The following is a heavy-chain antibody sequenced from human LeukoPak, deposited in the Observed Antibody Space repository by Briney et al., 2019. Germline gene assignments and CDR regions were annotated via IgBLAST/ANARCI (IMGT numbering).Heavy chain of an antibody. V-gene: IGHV4-4*07. CDR3: ARGVVVAPVEWFDP. D-gene: IGHD2-15*01. Sequence: SETLSLTCTVYGGSISSYYWSWIRQPAGKGLEWIGRIYTSGSTNYNPSLKSRVTMSVDTSKNQFSLKLSSVTAADTAVYYCARGVVVAPVEWFDPWGQGTLVTVSS. J-gene: IGHJ5*02. CDR1: GGSISSYY. CDR2: IYTSGST.